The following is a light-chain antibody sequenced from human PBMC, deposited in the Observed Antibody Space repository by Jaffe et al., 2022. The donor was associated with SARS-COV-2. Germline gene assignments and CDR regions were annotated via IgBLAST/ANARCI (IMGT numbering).Light chain of an antibody. CDR2: AAS. CDR3: QQYNNWPPMYT. J-gene: IGKJ2*01. V-gene: IGKV3-15*01. CDR1: QSVSSA. Sequence: EIVMTQSPATLSVSPGERATLSCRASQSVSSALAWYQQKPGQAPRLLIYAASTRATGIPARFSGSGSGTEFTLTISSLQSEDFAVYYCQQYNNWPPMYTFGQGTKLEIK.